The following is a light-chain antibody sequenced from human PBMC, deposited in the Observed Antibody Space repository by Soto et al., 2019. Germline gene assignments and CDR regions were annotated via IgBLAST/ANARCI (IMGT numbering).Light chain of an antibody. CDR1: PDINTS. Sequence: EVVLTQSPATLALSPGEQATLSCRASPDINTSLGWYQQKPGQPPRLLIYDASNRASGIPARFSGSGSGTDFTLTINSLEPEDVAIYYCQHRYNWPLTVGAGTKVEIK. V-gene: IGKV3-11*01. CDR3: QHRYNWPLT. J-gene: IGKJ4*01. CDR2: DAS.